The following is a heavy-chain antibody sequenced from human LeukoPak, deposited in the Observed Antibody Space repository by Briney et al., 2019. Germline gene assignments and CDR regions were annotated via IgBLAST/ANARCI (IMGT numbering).Heavy chain of an antibody. Sequence: PGGSLRLSCAASGFSFSSYGRHWVRQAPGKGLEWVSAISGSGGSTYYADSVKGRFTISRDNSKNTLYLQMNSLRAEDTAVYYCAKGGYSGYDLEYYFDYWGQGTLVTVSS. V-gene: IGHV3-23*01. CDR2: ISGSGGST. CDR1: GFSFSSYG. J-gene: IGHJ4*02. D-gene: IGHD5-12*01. CDR3: AKGGYSGYDLEYYFDY.